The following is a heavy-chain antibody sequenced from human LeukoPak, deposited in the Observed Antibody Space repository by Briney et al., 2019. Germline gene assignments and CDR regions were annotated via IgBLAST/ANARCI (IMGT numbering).Heavy chain of an antibody. D-gene: IGHD2-21*02. V-gene: IGHV4-39*01. Sequence: PSETLSLTCSVSGGSISRSSYYWGWIRQPPGKGLEWIGSIYYSGSTYYNPSLKSRVTISVDTSKNQFSLKLSSVTAADTAVYYCATAYCGGDCYPNYWGQGTPVTVSS. CDR3: ATAYCGGDCYPNY. CDR1: GGSISRSSYY. CDR2: IYYSGST. J-gene: IGHJ4*02.